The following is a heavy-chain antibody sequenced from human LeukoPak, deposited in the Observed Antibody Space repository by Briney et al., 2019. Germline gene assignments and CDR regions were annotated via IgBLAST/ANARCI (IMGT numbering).Heavy chain of an antibody. CDR2: VDHNGTT. Sequence: PSETLSLTCGVSGGSLTSDYWNYIRQPPGRGLEWVGEVDHNGTTNYNPSLKSRLIMSVDTSNHHFSLNLTSVTAADTAVYYCARRPRGGYWYAFDIWGQGTMVTVSS. V-gene: IGHV4-34*01. CDR1: GGSLTSDY. J-gene: IGHJ3*02. CDR3: ARRPRGGYWYAFDI. D-gene: IGHD2-15*01.